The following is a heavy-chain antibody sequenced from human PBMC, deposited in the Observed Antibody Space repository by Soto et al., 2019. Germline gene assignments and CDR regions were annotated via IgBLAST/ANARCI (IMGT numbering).Heavy chain of an antibody. CDR2: IYPGDSDT. CDR3: ARHHTPSDIVVESGPSDVFDL. Sequence: PGESLKISCKGSGYSFTNYWIAWVRQMPGKGLEWMGIIYPGDSDTRYSPSFQGQVTISADKSISTAYLQWSSLKAADTAMYYCARHHTPSDIVVESGPSDVFDLWGQGTMDTVSS. J-gene: IGHJ3*01. CDR1: GYSFTNYW. V-gene: IGHV5-51*01. D-gene: IGHD2-2*01.